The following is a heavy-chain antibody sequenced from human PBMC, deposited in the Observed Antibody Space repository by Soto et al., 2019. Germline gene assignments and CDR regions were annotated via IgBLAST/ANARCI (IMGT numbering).Heavy chain of an antibody. CDR2: IDPRSGGT. J-gene: IGHJ4*02. CDR1: GYPFATYY. D-gene: IGHD3-10*01. Sequence: ASVKVSCKVSGYPFATYYIHWVRQAPGQGLEWMGWIDPRSGGTVDEQKFQGRVTMTRDTSISTVYMDLSGLTSDDTALYYCATDDYGIFPYWGQGSLVTVSS. CDR3: ATDDYGIFPY. V-gene: IGHV1-2*02.